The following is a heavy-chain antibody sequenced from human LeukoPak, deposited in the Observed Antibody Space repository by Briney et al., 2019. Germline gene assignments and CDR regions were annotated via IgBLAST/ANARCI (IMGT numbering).Heavy chain of an antibody. V-gene: IGHV3-7*01. CDR3: ARSRSGYYEDY. Sequence: GGSLRLSCAASGFIFSNYWMSWVRQAPGKGPEWVANIKEDGTERYYADSVKGRFTISRDNAKNSLSLQVNSLRAEDTAVYYCARSRSGYYEDYWGQGTLVTVSS. J-gene: IGHJ4*02. CDR2: IKEDGTER. D-gene: IGHD3-22*01. CDR1: GFIFSNYW.